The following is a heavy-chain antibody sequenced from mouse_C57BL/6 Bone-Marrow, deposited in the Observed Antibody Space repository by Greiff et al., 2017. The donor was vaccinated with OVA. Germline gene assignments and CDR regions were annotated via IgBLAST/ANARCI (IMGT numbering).Heavy chain of an antibody. CDR3: ARRYCGSSWYFDV. D-gene: IGHD1-1*01. CDR2: IYPGSGST. CDR1: GYTFTSYW. V-gene: IGHV1-55*01. Sequence: VQLQQPGAELVKPGASVKMSCKASGYTFTSYWITWVKQRPGQGLEWIGDIYPGSGSTNYNEKFKSKATLTVDTSSSTAYMQLSSLTSEDSAVYYGARRYCGSSWYFDVWGTGTTVTVSS. J-gene: IGHJ1*03.